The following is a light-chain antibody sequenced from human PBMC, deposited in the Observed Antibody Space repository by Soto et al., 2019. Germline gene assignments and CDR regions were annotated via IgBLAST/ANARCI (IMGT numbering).Light chain of an antibody. V-gene: IGKV1-12*01. J-gene: IGKJ4*01. Sequence: DIQMTQSPSSVSASVGDRVTITCRASQGISSLLAWYQQKPGKAPNLLIYTASSLQSGVPPRFSGSGSGTDFTLTINSLQPEDFATYYCQQANSFPLTFGGGTKVEIK. CDR2: TAS. CDR3: QQANSFPLT. CDR1: QGISSL.